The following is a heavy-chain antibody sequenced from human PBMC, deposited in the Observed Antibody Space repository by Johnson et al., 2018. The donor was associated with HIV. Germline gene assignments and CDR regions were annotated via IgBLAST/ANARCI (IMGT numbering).Heavy chain of an antibody. CDR1: GFTVSSNY. CDR3: ARERYYDSSGSSAFDI. Sequence: VQLVESGGGLVQPGGSLRLSCAASGFTVSSNYMSLVRQAPGKGLEWVSVIYSGGSTYYADSVKGRFTISRDNSKNTLYLQMNSLRAEDTAVYYCARERYYDSSGSSAFDIWGQGTMVTVSS. D-gene: IGHD3-22*01. V-gene: IGHV3-66*01. CDR2: IYSGGST. J-gene: IGHJ3*02.